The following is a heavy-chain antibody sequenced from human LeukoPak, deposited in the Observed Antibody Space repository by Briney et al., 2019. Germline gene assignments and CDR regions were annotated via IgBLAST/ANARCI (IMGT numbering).Heavy chain of an antibody. V-gene: IGHV3-7*04. J-gene: IGHJ5*02. CDR3: ARELIYGSKSYYTP. CDR2: IKQDGSEK. Sequence: GGSLRLSCEASGSTFTNHWMTWVRQTPGKGLEWVANIKQDGSEKNYVDSVKGRFTISRDNAKNSLYLQMNSLRAEDSAVYYCARELIYGSKSYYTPWGQGTLVTVSS. D-gene: IGHD3-10*01. CDR1: GSTFTNHW.